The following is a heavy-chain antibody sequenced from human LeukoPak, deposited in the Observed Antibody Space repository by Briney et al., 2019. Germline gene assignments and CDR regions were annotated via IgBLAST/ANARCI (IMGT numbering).Heavy chain of an antibody. D-gene: IGHD6-13*01. J-gene: IGHJ4*02. CDR3: ARRSSSWYPGSPYFDY. CDR2: INHSGST. Sequence: SETLSLTCAVYGGSFSGYYWSWIRQPPGKGLEWIGEINHSGSTNYNPSLKSRVTISVDTSKNQFSLKLSSVTAADTAVYYCARRSSSWYPGSPYFDYWGQGTLVTVSS. CDR1: GGSFSGYY. V-gene: IGHV4-34*01.